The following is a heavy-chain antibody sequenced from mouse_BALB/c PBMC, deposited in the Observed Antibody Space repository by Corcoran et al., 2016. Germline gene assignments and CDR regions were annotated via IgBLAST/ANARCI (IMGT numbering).Heavy chain of an antibody. V-gene: IGHV14-3*02. CDR2: IDPANGNT. Sequence: EVQLQQSGAELVKPGASVKLSCTASGFNIKDTYMYWVKQRPEQGLEWIGRIDPANGNTKYDPKFQGKATITADTSSNTSYRHRSSLTSEDTAVYCCASSSYAMDYWGQGTSVTVSS. CDR1: GFNIKDTY. J-gene: IGHJ4*01. CDR3: ASSSYAMDY. D-gene: IGHD1-1*01.